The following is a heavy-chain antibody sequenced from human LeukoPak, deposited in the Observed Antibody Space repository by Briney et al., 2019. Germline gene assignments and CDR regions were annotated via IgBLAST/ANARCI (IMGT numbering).Heavy chain of an antibody. J-gene: IGHJ5*02. CDR2: IDPSDSYT. CDR1: GYSFTTYW. D-gene: IGHD1-26*01. Sequence: GEALKISCKGSGYSFTTYWISWVRQMPGKGLEWMGEIDPSDSYTNYSPSFQGHVTISADKSIGTASLQWSSLKASGTAMYYCARRIVGATPWFDPWGQGTLVTVSS. V-gene: IGHV5-10-1*01. CDR3: ARRIVGATPWFDP.